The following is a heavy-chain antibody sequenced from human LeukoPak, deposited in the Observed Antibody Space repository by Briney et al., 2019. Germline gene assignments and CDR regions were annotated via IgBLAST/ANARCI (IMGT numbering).Heavy chain of an antibody. V-gene: IGHV3-23*01. D-gene: IGHD3-3*01. J-gene: IGHJ4*02. CDR3: AKDPFGDFWSGYYTGYFDY. CDR2: VSRSGVST. CDR1: GFSFSSYA. Sequence: PGGSLRLSCAASGFSFSSYAMSWVRQAPGKGLEWVSAVSRSGVSTYYADSVKGRFTISRDNSKNTLYLQMNSLRAEDTAVYYCAKDPFGDFWSGYYTGYFDYWGQGTLVTVSS.